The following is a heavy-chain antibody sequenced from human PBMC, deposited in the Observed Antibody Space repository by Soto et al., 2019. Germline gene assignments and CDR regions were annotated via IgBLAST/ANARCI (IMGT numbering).Heavy chain of an antibody. D-gene: IGHD3-16*01. V-gene: IGHV3-21*01. Sequence: PGGSLRLSCAASGFTFSSYSMNWVRQAPGKGLEWVSSISSSSSYIYCADSVKGRFTISRDNAKNSLYLQMNSLRAEDTAVYYCARVDVCAFDIWGQGTMVTVSS. CDR1: GFTFSSYS. J-gene: IGHJ3*02. CDR3: ARVDVCAFDI. CDR2: ISSSSSYI.